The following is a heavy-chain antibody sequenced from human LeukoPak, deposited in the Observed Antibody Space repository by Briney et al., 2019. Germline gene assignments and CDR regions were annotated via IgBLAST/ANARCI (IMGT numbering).Heavy chain of an antibody. CDR1: GYTFTSYG. J-gene: IGHJ4*02. V-gene: IGHV1-18*01. D-gene: IGHD2-15*01. CDR3: ARSVAVVAATPVGY. Sequence: ASVKVSCKASGYTFTSYGISWVRQAPGQGLEWMGWISAYNGNTNYAQKLQGRVTMTTDTSTSTAYMELRSLRSDDTAVYYCARSVAVVAATPVGYWGQGTLVTVSS. CDR2: ISAYNGNT.